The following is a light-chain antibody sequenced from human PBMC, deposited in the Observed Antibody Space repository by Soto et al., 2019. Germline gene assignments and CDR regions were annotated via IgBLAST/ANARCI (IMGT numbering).Light chain of an antibody. CDR2: EVS. CDR3: SSYTRSNTWV. CDR1: SSDVGGYNY. J-gene: IGLJ2*01. V-gene: IGLV2-14*01. Sequence: QSALTQPASVSGSPGQSITISCTGTSSDVGGYNYVSWYQQHPGKAPKLMIYEVSSRPSGISNRFSGSKFANTASLTISGLQAEDEADYYCSSYTRSNTWVFGGGTKVTVL.